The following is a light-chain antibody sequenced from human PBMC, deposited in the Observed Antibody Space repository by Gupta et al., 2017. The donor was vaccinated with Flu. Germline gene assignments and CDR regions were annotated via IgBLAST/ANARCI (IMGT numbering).Light chain of an antibody. CDR3: QLSYSTPVS. Sequence: DIKMTQSPSSLSASVGDRVTITCRASQSISSYLNWYQQKPGKAPKLLFYAASILQSGVPSRFSGSGSGTDFTLTISSLQPDDFATYYRQLSYSTPVSFGQGTKLEIK. J-gene: IGKJ2*03. V-gene: IGKV1-39*01. CDR2: AAS. CDR1: QSISSY.